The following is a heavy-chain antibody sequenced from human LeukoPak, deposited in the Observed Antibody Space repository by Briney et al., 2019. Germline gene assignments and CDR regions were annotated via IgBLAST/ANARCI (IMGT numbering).Heavy chain of an antibody. CDR3: ARGTYTMATDAFNI. CDR2: IYTSGST. Sequence: ASETLSLTCTVSGGSISSYYWSWIRQPAGKGLEWIGRIYTSGSTNYNPSPKSRVTMSVDTSKNQFSLKLSSVTAADTAVYYCARGTYTMATDAFNIWGQGTMVTVSS. D-gene: IGHD5-24*01. CDR1: GGSISSYY. V-gene: IGHV4-4*07. J-gene: IGHJ3*02.